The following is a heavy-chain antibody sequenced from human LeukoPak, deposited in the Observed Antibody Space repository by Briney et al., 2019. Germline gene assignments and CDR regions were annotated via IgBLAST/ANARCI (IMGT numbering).Heavy chain of an antibody. V-gene: IGHV1-18*04. J-gene: IGHJ6*04. CDR3: ARDSPYYYGSGSYYKTYYYYYGMDV. D-gene: IGHD3-10*01. CDR1: GYTFTSYG. Sequence: GASVKVSCKASGYTFTSYGISWVRQAPGQGLEWMGWIRAYNGNTNYAQKLQGRVTMTTDTSTSTAYMELRSLRSDDTAVYYCARDSPYYYGSGSYYKTYYYYYGMDVWGKGTTVTVSS. CDR2: IRAYNGNT.